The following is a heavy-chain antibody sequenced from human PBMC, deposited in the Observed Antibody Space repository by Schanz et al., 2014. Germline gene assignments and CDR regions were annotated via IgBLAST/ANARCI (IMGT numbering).Heavy chain of an antibody. D-gene: IGHD3-22*01. J-gene: IGHJ4*02. CDR1: GFTVSSNY. V-gene: IGHV3-7*01. Sequence: EVQLVESGGGLIQPGGSLRLSCAASGFTVSSNYMSWVRQAPGKGLEWVANINQDGSDKSYEDSVKGRFTISRDNAKNSLYLQMNSLRAEDTAVYYCARDKGGYYPFDYWGQGSLVTVSS. CDR3: ARDKGGYYPFDY. CDR2: INQDGSDK.